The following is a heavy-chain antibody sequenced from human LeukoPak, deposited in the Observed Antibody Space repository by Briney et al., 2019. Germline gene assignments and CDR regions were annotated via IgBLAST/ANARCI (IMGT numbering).Heavy chain of an antibody. D-gene: IGHD3-10*01. CDR3: AKDRHYYYGSGSYYGYFDY. V-gene: IGHV3-30*02. J-gene: IGHJ4*02. CDR1: GFTFSSYW. Sequence: GGSLRLSCAASGFTFSSYWMSWVRQAPGKGLEWVAFIRYDGSNKYYADSVKGRFTISRDNSKNTLYLQMNSLRAEDTAVYYCAKDRHYYYGSGSYYGYFDYWGQGTLVTVSS. CDR2: IRYDGSNK.